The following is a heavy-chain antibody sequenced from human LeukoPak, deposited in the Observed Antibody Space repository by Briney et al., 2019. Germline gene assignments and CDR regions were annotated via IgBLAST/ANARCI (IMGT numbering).Heavy chain of an antibody. Sequence: SETLSLTCTVSGGSISSGDYYWNWIRQPPGKGLEWIGYIYYSGSTYYKPSLKSRVTMSVDTSKNQFSLKPSSVTAADTAAYYCARADSSGKAGDYWGQGTLVTVSS. D-gene: IGHD3-22*01. V-gene: IGHV4-30-4*01. J-gene: IGHJ4*02. CDR2: IYYSGST. CDR3: ARADSSGKAGDY. CDR1: GGSISSGDYY.